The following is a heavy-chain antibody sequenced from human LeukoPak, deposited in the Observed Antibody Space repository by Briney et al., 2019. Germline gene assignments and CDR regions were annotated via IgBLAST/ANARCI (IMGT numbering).Heavy chain of an antibody. D-gene: IGHD4-17*01. CDR1: GFTFSNAW. V-gene: IGHV4-4*02. J-gene: IGHJ4*02. Sequence: PGGSLRLSCAASGFTFSNAWMSWVRQAPGKGLEWIGTIHYSGKIYYNPSLKSRITISIDTSKKQFALKLSSVTAADTAVYYCARDYGDHRVDYWGQGTLVTVSS. CDR3: ARDYGDHRVDY. CDR2: IHYSGKI.